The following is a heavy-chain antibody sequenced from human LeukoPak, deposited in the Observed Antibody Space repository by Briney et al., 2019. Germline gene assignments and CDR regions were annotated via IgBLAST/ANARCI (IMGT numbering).Heavy chain of an antibody. CDR3: ARGQSYSSYNWFDP. V-gene: IGHV4-59*01. Sequence: SETLSLTCTVSGGSISSYYWSWIRQPPGKGLEWIGYIYYSGSTNYSPSLKSRVTISVDTSKNQFSLKLSSVTAADTAVYYCARGQSYSSYNWFDPWGQGTLVTVSS. CDR2: IYYSGST. D-gene: IGHD6-6*01. CDR1: GGSISSYY. J-gene: IGHJ5*02.